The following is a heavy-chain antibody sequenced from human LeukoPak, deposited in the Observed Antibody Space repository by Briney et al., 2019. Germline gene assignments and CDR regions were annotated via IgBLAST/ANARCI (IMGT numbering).Heavy chain of an antibody. CDR3: ARVRTSRPIVVVVAAAFDP. J-gene: IGHJ5*02. CDR2: INSNSGGT. V-gene: IGHV1-2*02. D-gene: IGHD2-15*01. Sequence: ASVKVSCKASGYTFTGYYMHWVRQAPGQGLEWMGWINSNSGGTNYAQKFQGRVTMTRDTSISTAYMELSRLRSDDTAVYYCARVRTSRPIVVVVAAAFDPWGQGTLVTVSS. CDR1: GYTFTGYY.